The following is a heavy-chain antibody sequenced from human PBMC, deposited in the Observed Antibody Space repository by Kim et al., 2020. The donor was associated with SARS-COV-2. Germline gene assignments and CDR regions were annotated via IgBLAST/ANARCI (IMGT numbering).Heavy chain of an antibody. J-gene: IGHJ2*01. CDR3: ARLSPNIVVVPAAIWLDPTDWYFDL. CDR2: IYYSGST. V-gene: IGHV4-39*01. D-gene: IGHD2-2*01. Sequence: SETLSLTCTVSGGSISSSSYYWGWIRQPPGKGLEWIGSIYYSGSTYYNPSLKSRVTISVDTSKNQFSLKLSSVTAADTAVYYCARLSPNIVVVPAAIWLDPTDWYFDLWGRGTLVTVSS. CDR1: GGSISSSSYY.